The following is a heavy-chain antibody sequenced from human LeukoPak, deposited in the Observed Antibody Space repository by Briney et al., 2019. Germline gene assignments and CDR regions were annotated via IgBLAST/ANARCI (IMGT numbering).Heavy chain of an antibody. D-gene: IGHD3-3*01. CDR2: ISAYNGNT. Sequence: ASVKVSCKASGYTFTSYGISWVRQVPGQGLEWMGWISAYNGNTNYAQKLQGRVTMTTDTSTSTAYMELRSLRSDDTAVYYCARDWAFPRPDYDFWSGYPDAFDIWGQGTMVTVSS. CDR3: ARDWAFPRPDYDFWSGYPDAFDI. CDR1: GYTFTSYG. V-gene: IGHV1-18*01. J-gene: IGHJ3*02.